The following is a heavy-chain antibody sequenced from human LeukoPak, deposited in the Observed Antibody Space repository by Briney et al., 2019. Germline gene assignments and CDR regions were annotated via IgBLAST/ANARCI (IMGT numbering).Heavy chain of an antibody. CDR3: GKTTVGCSGGQKAAWRVDY. Sequence: PGGSLRLSCEASGFTFGSHAMYWVRQAPGKGLEWVAGIFGSGGSPHYADPVKGRFTISRDNSRNTVYLQINSLRAEDTAVYYCGKTTVGCSGGQKAAWRVDYWGQGTLVNVCS. V-gene: IGHV3-23*01. CDR2: IFGSGGSP. CDR1: GFTFGSHA. D-gene: IGHD6-25*01. J-gene: IGHJ4*02.